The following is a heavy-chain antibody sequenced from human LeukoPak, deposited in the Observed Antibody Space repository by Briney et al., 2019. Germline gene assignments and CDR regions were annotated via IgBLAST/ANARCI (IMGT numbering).Heavy chain of an antibody. CDR1: GFTFSSYW. V-gene: IGHV3-7*03. CDR3: ARDAVAY. J-gene: IGHJ4*02. D-gene: IGHD6-19*01. Sequence: GGSLRLSCAASGFTFSSYWMTWVRQPPGKGLEWVATIEEDENKRYYVDSVKGRFTISRDNAKNPGYLQMNILRAEDTAVYYCARDAVAYWGQGTLVIVSS. CDR2: IEEDENKR.